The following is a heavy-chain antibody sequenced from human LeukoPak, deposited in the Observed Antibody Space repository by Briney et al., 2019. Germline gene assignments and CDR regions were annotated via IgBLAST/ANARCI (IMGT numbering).Heavy chain of an antibody. CDR2: INGDGTQT. Sequence: GGSLRLSCAASGFTFSTYWMHWVRRPPGKGLVWVSRINGDGTQTNYADSVKGRFTVSRDNAKNTQYLQMNSLRADDTAVYFCIRDLRDHDYWGQGALVTVSS. J-gene: IGHJ4*02. V-gene: IGHV3-74*01. CDR3: IRDLRDHDY. CDR1: GFTFSTYW.